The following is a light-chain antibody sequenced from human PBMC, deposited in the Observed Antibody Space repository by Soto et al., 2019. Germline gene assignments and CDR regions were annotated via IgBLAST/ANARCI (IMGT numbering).Light chain of an antibody. CDR3: QQSDSDPLT. V-gene: IGKV1-39*01. J-gene: IGKJ4*01. CDR2: AAS. CDR1: QSISIY. Sequence: DIPMTQSPSSLSASVGDRVTITCRPSQSISIYLNWYQQKPGKAPKLLIYAASNLQSGVPSRFSGSGSGTHFALTISSLQREDFATYYCQQSDSDPLTFGGGTKVEIK.